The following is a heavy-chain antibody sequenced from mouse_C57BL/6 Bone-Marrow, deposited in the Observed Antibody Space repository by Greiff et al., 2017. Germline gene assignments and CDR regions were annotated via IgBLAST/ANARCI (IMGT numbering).Heavy chain of an antibody. D-gene: IGHD2-4*01. J-gene: IGHJ4*01. Sequence: VHLVESGPGLVAPSQSLSITCTVSGFSLTSYAISWVRQPPGKGLEWLGVIWTGGGTNYNSALKSRLSISKDNSKSQVFLKMNSLQTDDTVRYYCARGPLYYDGYYAMDYWGQGTSVTVSS. V-gene: IGHV2-9-1*01. CDR3: ARGPLYYDGYYAMDY. CDR1: GFSLTSYA. CDR2: IWTGGGT.